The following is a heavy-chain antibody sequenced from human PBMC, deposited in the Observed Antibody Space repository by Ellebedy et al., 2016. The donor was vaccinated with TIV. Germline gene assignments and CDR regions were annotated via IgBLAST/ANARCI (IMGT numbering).Heavy chain of an antibody. CDR1: GGSINNRY. Sequence: MPSETLSLTCTVSGGSINNRYWSWIRQVAGKGLEWIGRIYSSGTTNYNPSLNSRVTMSVDTSKNQFSLRLTSVTAADTAIYYCARWFDASDNDAFDIWGQGRVAIVSS. J-gene: IGHJ3*02. V-gene: IGHV4-4*07. CDR2: IYSSGTT. D-gene: IGHD2-2*01. CDR3: ARWFDASDNDAFDI.